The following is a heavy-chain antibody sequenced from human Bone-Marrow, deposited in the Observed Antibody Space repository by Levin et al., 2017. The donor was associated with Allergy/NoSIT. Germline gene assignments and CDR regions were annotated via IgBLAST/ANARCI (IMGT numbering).Heavy chain of an antibody. CDR1: GFTFGSNW. Sequence: GESLKISCAASGFTFGSNWMHWVRQGPGKGMVWVSRIHSDGSTITYADSVKGRFTVSRDNAKNTLYLQMNSLRAEDTAVYYCVREIDRGSGRWFDPWGQGTLVTVSS. CDR3: VREIDRGSGRWFDP. V-gene: IGHV3-74*01. J-gene: IGHJ5*02. CDR2: IHSDGSTI. D-gene: IGHD3-10*01.